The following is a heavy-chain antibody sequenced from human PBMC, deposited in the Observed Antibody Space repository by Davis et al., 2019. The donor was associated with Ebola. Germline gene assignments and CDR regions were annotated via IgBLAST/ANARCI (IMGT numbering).Heavy chain of an antibody. CDR2: IRYDGSHE. Sequence: GESLKISCAASGFTFSTYGMHWVRQAPGKGLEWVAFIRYDGSHEYYADSVRGRFTISRDNSKNTLYLQMDSLRAEDTAVFYCARGAAEFDHWGQGTLVTVSS. J-gene: IGHJ4*02. D-gene: IGHD2-15*01. V-gene: IGHV3-30*02. CDR1: GFTFSTYG. CDR3: ARGAAEFDH.